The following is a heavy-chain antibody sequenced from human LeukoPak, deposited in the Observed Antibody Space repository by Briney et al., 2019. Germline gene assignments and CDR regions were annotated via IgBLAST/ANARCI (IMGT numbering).Heavy chain of an antibody. D-gene: IGHD6-6*01. J-gene: IGHJ5*02. Sequence: SETLSLTCTVSGGSISSYYWSWIRQPPGKGLEWIGYIYTSGSTNYNPSLKSRVTISVDTSKNQFSLKLSSVTAADTAVYYCARWQLVRRHNWFDPWGKGTLVTVSS. CDR2: IYTSGST. CDR1: GGSISSYY. V-gene: IGHV4-4*09. CDR3: ARWQLVRRHNWFDP.